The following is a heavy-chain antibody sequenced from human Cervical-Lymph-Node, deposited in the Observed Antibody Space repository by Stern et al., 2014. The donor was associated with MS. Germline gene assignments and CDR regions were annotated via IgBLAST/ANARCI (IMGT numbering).Heavy chain of an antibody. CDR1: GGSISSYY. D-gene: IGHD6-13*01. CDR3: AREALAAGGLDY. V-gene: IGHV4-59*01. J-gene: IGHJ4*02. Sequence: QLQLQESGQGLVKPSETLSLTCTVSGGSISSYYWSWIRQPPGKGLEWIGYIYYSGSTNYNPSLKSRVTIAVDTSKNQFSLKLSSVTAADTAVYYCAREALAAGGLDYWGQGTLVTVSS. CDR2: IYYSGST.